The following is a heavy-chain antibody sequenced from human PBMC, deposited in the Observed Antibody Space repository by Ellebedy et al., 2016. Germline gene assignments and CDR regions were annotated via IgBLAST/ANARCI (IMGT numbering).Heavy chain of an antibody. CDR3: AKAGSYSPYYYYYMDV. J-gene: IGHJ6*03. CDR2: ISWNSGSI. D-gene: IGHD1-26*01. CDR1: GFTFDDYA. V-gene: IGHV3-9*01. Sequence: SLKISXAASGFTFDDYAMHWVRQAPGKGLEWVSGISWNSGSIGYADSVKGRFTISRDNAKNSLYLQMNSLRAEDTALYYCAKAGSYSPYYYYYMDVWGKGTTVTVSS.